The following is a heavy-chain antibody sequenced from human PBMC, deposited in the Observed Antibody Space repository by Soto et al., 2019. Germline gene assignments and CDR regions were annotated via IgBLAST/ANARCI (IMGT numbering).Heavy chain of an antibody. CDR3: AKGDRWTMSNSWFEP. CDR2: IIPIFGTT. V-gene: IGHV1-69*01. Sequence: QVQLVQSGAEMKKPGSSVKVSCRSSGDTFSTYGLVWLRQAPGQGLEWMGGIIPIFGTTHYAQKFQGRVTITADESTSTAYMELSSLRSEDAAVYYCAKGDRWTMSNSWFEPWGQGTLVTVS. D-gene: IGHD3-10*02. J-gene: IGHJ5*02. CDR1: GDTFSTYG.